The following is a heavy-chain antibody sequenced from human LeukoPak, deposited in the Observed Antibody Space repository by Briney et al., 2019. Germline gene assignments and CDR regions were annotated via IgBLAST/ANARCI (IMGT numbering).Heavy chain of an antibody. CDR2: IFSGDNT. V-gene: IGHV3-66*02. D-gene: IGHD2-2*01. CDR1: GFPFSTFW. Sequence: PGGSLRLSCAASGFPFSTFWMTWVRQAPGKGLEWVSVIFSGDNTYYADSVKGRFTISRDNSKNTLYLQMNSLRAEDTAVYYCARDFGRGYCSSTSCYGWFDPWGQGTLVTVSS. J-gene: IGHJ5*02. CDR3: ARDFGRGYCSSTSCYGWFDP.